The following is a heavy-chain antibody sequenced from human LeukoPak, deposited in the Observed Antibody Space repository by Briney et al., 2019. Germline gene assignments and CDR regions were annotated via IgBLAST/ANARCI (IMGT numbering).Heavy chain of an antibody. J-gene: IGHJ4*02. CDR2: ISGSAGST. CDR1: GFTFNTYG. D-gene: IGHD3-3*01. Sequence: GGSLRLSCAASGFTFNTYGMSWVRQAPGKGLEWVSAISGSAGSTYYADSVEGRFTISRDNSKNTLYLQMNSLRAEDTAVYYCAKRDFDDFWSGYYTLDYWGQGTLVTVSS. V-gene: IGHV3-23*01. CDR3: AKRDFDDFWSGYYTLDY.